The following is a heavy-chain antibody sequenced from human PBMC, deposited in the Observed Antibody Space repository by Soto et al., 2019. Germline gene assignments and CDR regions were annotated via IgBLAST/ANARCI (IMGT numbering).Heavy chain of an antibody. Sequence: SETLSLTCTVSGGSISSSSYYWGWIRQPPGKGLEWIGSIYYSGSTYYNPSLKSRVTISVDTSKNQFSLKLSSVTAADTAVYYCARVDIYCSSTSCYQGYYYYYMDVWGKGTTVTVSS. D-gene: IGHD2-2*01. CDR2: IYYSGST. CDR3: ARVDIYCSSTSCYQGYYYYYMDV. V-gene: IGHV4-39*07. J-gene: IGHJ6*03. CDR1: GGSISSSSYY.